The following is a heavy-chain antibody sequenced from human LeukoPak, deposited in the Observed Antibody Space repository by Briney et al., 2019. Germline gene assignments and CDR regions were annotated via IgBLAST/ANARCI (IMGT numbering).Heavy chain of an antibody. D-gene: IGHD6-19*01. J-gene: IGHJ3*02. CDR3: ARFGLGKHIEVAGIPFDI. V-gene: IGHV1-18*01. CDR2: ISAYNGNT. Sequence: GASVKVSCTASGYSFTSNVISWVRQAPGQGLEGMGWISAYNGNTNYAQKLQGRVTMTTDTSTSTAYMELRSLRSDDTAVYYCARFGLGKHIEVAGIPFDIWGQGTMVTVSS. CDR1: GYSFTSNV.